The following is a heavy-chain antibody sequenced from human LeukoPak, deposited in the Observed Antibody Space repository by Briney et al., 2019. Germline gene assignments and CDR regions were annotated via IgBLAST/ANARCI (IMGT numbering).Heavy chain of an antibody. V-gene: IGHV1-3*01. J-gene: IGHJ4*02. CDR3: ARRLSLTTVTTFAY. D-gene: IGHD4-17*01. Sequence: ASVKVSCKASGYTFTSYAMHWVRQAPGQRLEWMGWINAGNGNTKYSQKFQGRVTITRDTSASTAYMELSSLRSEDTAVYYCARRLSLTTVTTFAYWGQGTLVTVSS. CDR1: GYTFTSYA. CDR2: INAGNGNT.